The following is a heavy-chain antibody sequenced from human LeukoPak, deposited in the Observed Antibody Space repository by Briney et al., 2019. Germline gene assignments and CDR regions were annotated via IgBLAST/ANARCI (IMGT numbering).Heavy chain of an antibody. J-gene: IGHJ6*03. CDR1: GGPIYSYY. CDR2: LYPSVSP. CDR3: ARLKFYDSTGYSPGHYMDV. Sequence: SETLSLTCTVSGGPIYSYYWSWIRQPAGKGLERIGRLYPSVSPNYNPSLKSRVSMSVDTSKNQLALNLRAVTAADTAVYYCARLKFYDSTGYSPGHYMDVWGKGITVTVS. V-gene: IGHV4-4*07. D-gene: IGHD3-22*01.